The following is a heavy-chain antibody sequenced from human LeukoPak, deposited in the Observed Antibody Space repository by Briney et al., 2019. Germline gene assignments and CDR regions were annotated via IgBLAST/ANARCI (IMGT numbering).Heavy chain of an antibody. CDR2: ISSSSSYI. CDR1: GFTFSSYS. D-gene: IGHD6-13*01. V-gene: IGHV3-21*01. CDR3: ARVGSSWVTVFDY. Sequence: GGSLRLSCAASGFTFSSYSMNWVRRAPGKGLEWVSSISSSSSYIYYADSVKGRFTISRDNAKNSLYLQMNSLRAEDTAVYYCARVGSSWVTVFDYWGQGTLVTVSS. J-gene: IGHJ4*02.